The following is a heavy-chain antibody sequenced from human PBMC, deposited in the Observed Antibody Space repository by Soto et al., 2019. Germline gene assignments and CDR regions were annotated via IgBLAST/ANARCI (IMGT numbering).Heavy chain of an antibody. CDR2: INHSGST. CDR3: ASYGYSYGFDY. CDR1: GGSFSGYY. Sequence: SETLSLTCAVYGGSFSGYYWSWIRQPPGKGLEWIGEINHSGSTNYNPSLKSRVTISVDTSKNQFSLKLSSVTAADTAVYYCASYGYSYGFDYWGQGTLVTVSS. D-gene: IGHD5-18*01. V-gene: IGHV4-34*01. J-gene: IGHJ4*02.